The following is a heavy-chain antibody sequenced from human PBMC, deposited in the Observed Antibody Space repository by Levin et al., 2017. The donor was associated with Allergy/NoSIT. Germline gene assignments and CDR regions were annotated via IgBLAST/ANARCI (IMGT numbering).Heavy chain of an antibody. D-gene: IGHD3-16*02. CDR3: ARGTERDYVWGSYRPLDS. CDR1: GYTFTSYG. CDR2: ISAYNGNT. V-gene: IGHV1-18*01. Sequence: GESLKISCKASGYTFTSYGISWVRQAPGQGLEWMGWISAYNGNTNYAQKLQGRVTMTTDTSTSTAYMELRSLRSDDTAVYCCARGTERDYVWGSYRPLDSWGQGTLVTVSS. J-gene: IGHJ4*02.